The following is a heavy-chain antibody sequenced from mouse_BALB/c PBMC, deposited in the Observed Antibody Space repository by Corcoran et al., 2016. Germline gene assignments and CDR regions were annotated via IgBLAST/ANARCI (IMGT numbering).Heavy chain of an antibody. D-gene: IGHD2-3*01. J-gene: IGHJ2*01. CDR2: INPYYGST. CDR1: GYSFTDYI. V-gene: IGHV1-39*01. Sequence: EIQLQQTGPELVKPGASVKISCKASGYSFTDYIMLWVKQSHGKSLEWIGNINPYYGSTSYNLKFKGKATLTVDKSSSTAYMQLNSLTSEDSAVYYCARGGGYYDYWGQGTTLTVSS. CDR3: ARGGGYYDY.